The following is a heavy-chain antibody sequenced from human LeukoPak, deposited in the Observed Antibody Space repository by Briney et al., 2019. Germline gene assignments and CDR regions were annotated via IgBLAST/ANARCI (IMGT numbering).Heavy chain of an antibody. Sequence: GGSLRLSCAASGFTFSSYAMSWVRQAPGMGLEWVSAISGSGGSTYYADSVKGRFTISRDNSKNTLYLQMNSLRAEDTAVYYCAKDLYGPLGNWFDPWGQGTLVTVSS. CDR2: ISGSGGST. V-gene: IGHV3-23*01. CDR3: AKDLYGPLGNWFDP. D-gene: IGHD2/OR15-2a*01. CDR1: GFTFSSYA. J-gene: IGHJ5*02.